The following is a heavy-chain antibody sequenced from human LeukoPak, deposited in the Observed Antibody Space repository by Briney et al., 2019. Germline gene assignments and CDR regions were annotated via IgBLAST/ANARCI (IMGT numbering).Heavy chain of an antibody. Sequence: PSETLSLTCTVSGDFISRYYWSWIRQSPGKGLEWIGYVYDRGGTNYNPSLKSRAIISADTPKNQFSLKVTSVTAADTAVYYCARASDSGDWHLGYWGQGTLVTVSS. J-gene: IGHJ4*02. D-gene: IGHD2-21*02. CDR2: VYDRGGT. V-gene: IGHV4-59*01. CDR3: ARASDSGDWHLGY. CDR1: GDFISRYY.